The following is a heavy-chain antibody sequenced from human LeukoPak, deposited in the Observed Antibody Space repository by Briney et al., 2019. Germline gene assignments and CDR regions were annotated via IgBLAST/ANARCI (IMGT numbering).Heavy chain of an antibody. CDR3: ASDRVLGSGSLDN. V-gene: IGHV3-74*01. CDR2: IRGDGYDT. D-gene: IGHD3-10*01. Sequence: EGSLRLSCTASGFSFSDFWMHWVRQVPGKGLVWVSRIRGDGYDTNYADSVRGRFTISRDNAQNTLYLQMNSLRTEDTAVYYCASDRVLGSGSLDNWGQGALVTVSS. CDR1: GFSFSDFW. J-gene: IGHJ4*02.